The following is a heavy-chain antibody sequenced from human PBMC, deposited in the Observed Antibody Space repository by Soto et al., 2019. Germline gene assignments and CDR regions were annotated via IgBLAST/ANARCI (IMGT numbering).Heavy chain of an antibody. CDR2: ISGSGGST. V-gene: IGHV3-23*01. Sequence: GGSLRLSCAASGFTFSSYAISWVRQAPGKGLEWVSAISGSGGSTYYADSVKGRFTISRDNSKNTLYLQMNSLRAEDTAVYYCAKDGSAARWEYFDYCGQRILFPVS. J-gene: IGHJ4*02. D-gene: IGHD6-6*01. CDR3: AKDGSAARWEYFDY. CDR1: GFTFSSYA.